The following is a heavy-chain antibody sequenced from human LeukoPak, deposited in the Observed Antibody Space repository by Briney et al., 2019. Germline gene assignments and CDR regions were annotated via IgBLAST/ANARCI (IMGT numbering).Heavy chain of an antibody. D-gene: IGHD6-6*01. Sequence: GGSLRLSCAASGFTFSSDWMSWVRQAPGKGLEWVANIKQDGSEKYYVDSVKGRFTISRDNAKNSLYLQMNSLRAEDTAVYYCARDNPYSSSFDYWGQGTLVTVSS. CDR3: ARDNPYSSSFDY. CDR2: IKQDGSEK. CDR1: GFTFSSDW. J-gene: IGHJ4*02. V-gene: IGHV3-7*01.